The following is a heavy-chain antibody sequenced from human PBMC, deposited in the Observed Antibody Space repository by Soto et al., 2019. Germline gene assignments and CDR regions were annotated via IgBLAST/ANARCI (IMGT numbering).Heavy chain of an antibody. CDR3: ARDETYYYDSSGFDAFDI. V-gene: IGHV3-48*02. D-gene: IGHD3-22*01. CDR2: ISSSSSTI. Sequence: PGGSLRLSCAASGFTFSSYSMNWVRQAPGKGLEWVSYISSSSSTIYYADSVKGRFTISRDNAKNSLYLQMNSLRDEDTAVYYCARDETYYYDSSGFDAFDIWGQGTMVTVSS. J-gene: IGHJ3*02. CDR1: GFTFSSYS.